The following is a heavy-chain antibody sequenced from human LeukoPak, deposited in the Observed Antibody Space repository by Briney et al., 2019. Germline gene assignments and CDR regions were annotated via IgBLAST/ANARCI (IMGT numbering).Heavy chain of an antibody. J-gene: IGHJ4*02. D-gene: IGHD6-13*01. CDR3: ARHRLAYSSSWYYFDY. Sequence: GESLKISCKGSGYSFTSYWIGWVRQMPGKGLEWMGIIYPGDPDTRYSPSFQGQVTISADKSISTAYLQWSSLKASDTAMYYCARHRLAYSSSWYYFDYWGQGTLVTVSS. CDR2: IYPGDPDT. V-gene: IGHV5-51*01. CDR1: GYSFTSYW.